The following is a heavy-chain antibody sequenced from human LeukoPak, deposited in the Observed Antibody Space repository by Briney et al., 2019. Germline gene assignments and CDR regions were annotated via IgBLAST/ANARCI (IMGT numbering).Heavy chain of an antibody. CDR1: GYTFTSYG. J-gene: IGHJ4*02. D-gene: IGHD6-19*01. V-gene: IGHV1-18*04. Sequence: ASVKVSCKASGYTFTSYGISWVRKAPGQGLEWMGWISAYNGNTNYAQKLQGRVTMTTDTSTSTAYRELRSLRSDDAAVYYCARERYSSVVDYWGQGTLVTVSS. CDR3: ARERYSSVVDY. CDR2: ISAYNGNT.